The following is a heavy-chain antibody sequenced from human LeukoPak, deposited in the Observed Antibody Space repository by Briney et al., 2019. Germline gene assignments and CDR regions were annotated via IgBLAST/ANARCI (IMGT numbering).Heavy chain of an antibody. CDR1: GGPISSSSYY. Sequence: PSETLTLTCTVSGGPISSSSYYGGWIRQPPGKGLEWIGSIYYSGSTYYNPSLKSRVTISVDTSKNQFSLKLSSVTAADTAVYYCARHRMYYYNSSGRGVDDAFDIWGQGTMVTVSS. V-gene: IGHV4-39*01. J-gene: IGHJ3*02. CDR3: ARHRMYYYNSSGRGVDDAFDI. CDR2: IYYSGST. D-gene: IGHD3-22*01.